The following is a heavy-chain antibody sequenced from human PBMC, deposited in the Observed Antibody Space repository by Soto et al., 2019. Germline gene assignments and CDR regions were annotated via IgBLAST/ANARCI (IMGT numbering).Heavy chain of an antibody. D-gene: IGHD2-15*01. CDR3: ARSPKGYSRPRHDY. J-gene: IGHJ4*02. Sequence: ASVKVSCTASGYTFTSYGISWVRQAPGQGLEWMGWISAYNGNTNYAQKLQGRVTMTTDTSTSTAYMELRSLRSDDTAVYYCARSPKGYSRPRHDYWGQGTLVTVSS. V-gene: IGHV1-18*01. CDR2: ISAYNGNT. CDR1: GYTFTSYG.